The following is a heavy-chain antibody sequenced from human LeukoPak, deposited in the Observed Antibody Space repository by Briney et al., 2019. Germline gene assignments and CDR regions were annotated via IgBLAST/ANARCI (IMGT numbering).Heavy chain of an antibody. D-gene: IGHD2-8*01. Sequence: GGSLRLSCAASELTLSDNYMSWFRLAPGKGLEWVSVLYTGGIRYYAGFVRGRFTISRDDSKNTLYLQMNNLRAEDTAIYYCTKMFTKDNWYGGPDYWGQGTLVTVSS. CDR3: TKMFTKDNWYGGPDY. CDR1: ELTLSDNY. V-gene: IGHV3-53*01. CDR2: LYTGGIR. J-gene: IGHJ4*02.